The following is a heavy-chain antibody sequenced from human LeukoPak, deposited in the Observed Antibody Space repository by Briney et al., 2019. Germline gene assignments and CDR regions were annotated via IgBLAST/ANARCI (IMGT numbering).Heavy chain of an antibody. CDR3: ARLRRIQLWLKLSGNYYMGV. D-gene: IGHD5-18*01. CDR1: GGSFSGYY. J-gene: IGHJ6*03. V-gene: IGHV4-34*01. CDR2: INHSGST. Sequence: SETLSLTCAVYGGSFSGYYWSWIRQPPGKGLEWIGEINHSGSTNYNPSLKSRVTISVDTSKNQFSLKLSSVTAADTAVYYCARLRRIQLWLKLSGNYYMGVWGKGTTVTISS.